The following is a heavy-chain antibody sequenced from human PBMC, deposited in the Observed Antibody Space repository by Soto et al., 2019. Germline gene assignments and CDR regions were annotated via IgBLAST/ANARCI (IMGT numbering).Heavy chain of an antibody. D-gene: IGHD5-12*01. CDR2: ISGSGGST. CDR3: AKAGYSGYSPVSFFDY. J-gene: IGHJ4*02. V-gene: IGHV3-23*01. CDR1: VFTFISYA. Sequence: GPLRLSCAASVFTFISYAMSWVRQAPGKGLEWVSAISGSGGSTYYADSVKGRFTISRDNSKNTLYLQMNSLRAEDTAVYYCAKAGYSGYSPVSFFDYWGQGTLVTVSS.